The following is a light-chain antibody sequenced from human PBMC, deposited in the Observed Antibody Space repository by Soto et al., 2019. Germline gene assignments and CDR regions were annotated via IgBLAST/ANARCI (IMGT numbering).Light chain of an antibody. CDR2: NVN. CDR1: SSDVGSYDY. Sequence: QSVLIQPPSVSGSPGQSVTISCTGTSSDVGSYDYVSWYQQHPGTVPKPMIYNVNTQPSGVPDRFSGSKSGNTASMTISGLQAEDEADYYCCSYATSYTYVFGSGTKVTVL. CDR3: CSYATSYTYV. J-gene: IGLJ1*01. V-gene: IGLV2-11*01.